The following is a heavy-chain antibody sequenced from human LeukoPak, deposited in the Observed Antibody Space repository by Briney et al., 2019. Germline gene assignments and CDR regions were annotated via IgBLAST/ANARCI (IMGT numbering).Heavy chain of an antibody. CDR3: ARGSSGPYYDSSGYYVYFDY. CDR2: INPNSGGT. Sequence: ASVKVSCKASGYTFTGYYMHWVRQAPGQGLEWRGWINPNSGGTNYAQKFQGRVTMTRDTSISTAYMELSRLRSDDTAVYYCARGSSGPYYDSSGYYVYFDYWGQGTLVTVSS. D-gene: IGHD3-22*01. J-gene: IGHJ4*02. CDR1: GYTFTGYY. V-gene: IGHV1-2*02.